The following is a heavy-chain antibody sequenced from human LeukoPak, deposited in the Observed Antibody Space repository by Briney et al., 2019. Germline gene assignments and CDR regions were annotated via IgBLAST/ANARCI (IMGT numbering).Heavy chain of an antibody. J-gene: IGHJ2*01. Sequence: SETLSLTCTVSGDSISSYYWSWIRQPPGKGLEWIGYIYYSGRTNYNPSLKSRVTISVDTSKNQFSLKLSSVTAADTAVYYCAREGTVAGNWYFDLWGRCTLVTVSS. CDR3: AREGTVAGNWYFDL. V-gene: IGHV4-59*01. CDR2: IYYSGRT. CDR1: GDSISSYY. D-gene: IGHD6-19*01.